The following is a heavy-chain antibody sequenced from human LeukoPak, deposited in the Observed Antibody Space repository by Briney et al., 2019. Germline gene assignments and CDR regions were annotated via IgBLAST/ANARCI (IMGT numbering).Heavy chain of an antibody. D-gene: IGHD2-15*01. J-gene: IGHJ6*03. V-gene: IGHV3-30-3*01. Sequence: GGSLRLSCAASGFTFSSYAMHWVRQAPGKGLEWVAVISYDGSNKYYADSVKGRFTISRDNSKNTLYLQMNSLRPEDTAVYYCAKTFCSGGTCYPYNYYYMDVWGKGTAVTVSS. CDR3: AKTFCSGGTCYPYNYYYMDV. CDR1: GFTFSSYA. CDR2: ISYDGSNK.